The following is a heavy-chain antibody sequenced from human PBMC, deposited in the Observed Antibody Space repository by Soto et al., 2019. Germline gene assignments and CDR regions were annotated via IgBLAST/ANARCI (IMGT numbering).Heavy chain of an antibody. D-gene: IGHD4-17*01. CDR3: AGGIKYGDYSRWFDP. J-gene: IGHJ5*02. V-gene: IGHV1-8*01. Sequence: QVQLVQSGAEVKKPGASVKVSCKASGYTFTSYEINWVRQATGQGFEYLGWMNPNSGNTGYVKKIQGRVTMTRDTSMSKASMGLSSLQSEDPAVYYWAGGIKYGDYSRWFDPWGPGTLVTVSS. CDR2: MNPNSGNT. CDR1: GYTFTSYE.